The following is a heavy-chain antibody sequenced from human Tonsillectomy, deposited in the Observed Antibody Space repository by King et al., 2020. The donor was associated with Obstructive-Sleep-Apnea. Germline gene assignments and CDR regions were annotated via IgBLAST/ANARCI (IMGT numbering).Heavy chain of an antibody. D-gene: IGHD3-9*01. CDR1: GFTFGDYA. CDR3: TRDPLRVDILTADHPDY. CDR2: IRSKAYGGTT. J-gene: IGHJ4*02. Sequence: VQLVESGGGLVQPGRSLRLSCSASGFTFGDYAMSWFRQAPGKGLEWGGFIRSKAYGGTTEYAASVKGRFTASRDDSKGIASLQMNSLKTEDTAVYYCTRDPLRVDILTADHPDYWGQGTLVTVSS. V-gene: IGHV3-49*03.